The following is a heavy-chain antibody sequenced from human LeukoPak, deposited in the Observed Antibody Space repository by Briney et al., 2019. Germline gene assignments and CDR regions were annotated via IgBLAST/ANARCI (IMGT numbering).Heavy chain of an antibody. CDR3: ARDVNSYGYFDY. D-gene: IGHD5-18*01. Sequence: GSLRLSCAASGFTFSSYSMNWVRQAPGKGLEWVSSISSSSSSYIYYADSVKGRFTISRDNAKNSLYLQMNSLRAEDTAVYYCARDVNSYGYFDYWGQGTLVTVSS. J-gene: IGHJ4*02. V-gene: IGHV3-21*01. CDR2: ISSSSSSYI. CDR1: GFTFSSYS.